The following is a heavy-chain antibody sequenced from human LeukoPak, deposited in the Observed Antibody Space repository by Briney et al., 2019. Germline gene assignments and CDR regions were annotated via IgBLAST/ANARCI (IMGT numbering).Heavy chain of an antibody. CDR1: DDSITMYY. V-gene: IGHV4-59*12. Sequence: SETLSLTCSVSDDSITMYYWTWIRQPPGKGLEWIGYVDHTGSTNFNPSLKSRVTISVDTSKNQFSLKLSSVTAADTAVYYCASTRFDYDFWSGFLAHDAFDIWGQGTMVTVSS. D-gene: IGHD3-3*01. CDR3: ASTRFDYDFWSGFLAHDAFDI. CDR2: VDHTGST. J-gene: IGHJ3*02.